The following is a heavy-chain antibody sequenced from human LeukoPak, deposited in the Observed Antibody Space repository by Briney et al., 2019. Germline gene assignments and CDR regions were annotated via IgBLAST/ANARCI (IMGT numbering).Heavy chain of an antibody. J-gene: IGHJ3*01. CDR1: GGSISSTNHF. D-gene: IGHD5-12*01. Sequence: PSETLSLTCSVSGGSISSTNHFWSWIRQPPGEGLEWIAYIRPSGIAWYNPSRTSRAVISIDTSKNQFSLTVNSVTAADTAMYYCAREVDIPVDSDGFDLWGQGTMVTVSS. CDR2: IRPSGIA. V-gene: IGHV4-30-4*08. CDR3: AREVDIPVDSDGFDL.